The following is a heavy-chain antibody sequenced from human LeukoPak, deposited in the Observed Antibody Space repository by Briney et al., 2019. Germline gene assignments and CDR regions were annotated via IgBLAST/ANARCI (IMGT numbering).Heavy chain of an antibody. Sequence: SETLSLTCAVYGGSFSGYYWSWIRQPPGKGLEWIGEINHSGSTNYNPSLKSRVTISVDTSKNQFSLKLSSVTAADTAVYYCARNVRIQLCQWDYYYYYYMDVWGKGTTVTVSS. J-gene: IGHJ6*03. V-gene: IGHV4-34*01. CDR3: ARNVRIQLCQWDYYYYYYMDV. CDR1: GGSFSGYY. CDR2: INHSGST. D-gene: IGHD5-18*01.